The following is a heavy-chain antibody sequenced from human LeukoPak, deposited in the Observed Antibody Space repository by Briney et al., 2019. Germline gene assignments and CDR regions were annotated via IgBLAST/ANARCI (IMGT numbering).Heavy chain of an antibody. Sequence: PSETLSLTCTVSGGSISSYYWSWIRQPPGKGLEWIGYIYYSGSTNYNPSLKSRVTISVDTSKNQFSLKLSSVTAADTAVYYCARGGWLRLGEYYFDYWGQGTLVTVSS. CDR3: ARGGWLRLGEYYFDY. J-gene: IGHJ4*02. D-gene: IGHD5-12*01. CDR2: IYYSGST. V-gene: IGHV4-59*12. CDR1: GGSISSYY.